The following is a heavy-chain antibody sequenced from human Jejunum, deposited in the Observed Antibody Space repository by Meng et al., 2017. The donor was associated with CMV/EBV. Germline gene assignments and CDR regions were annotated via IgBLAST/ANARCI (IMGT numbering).Heavy chain of an antibody. CDR3: ARDKGGSYQANWFDP. CDR1: GSLSSSYYY. V-gene: IGHV4-61*03. J-gene: IGHJ5*02. D-gene: IGHD1-26*01. Sequence: GSLSSSYYYCSWIRYPPWHGLELIVSIYYRGSTNYNPSLKSRVTISIDTSKNHFSLNLSSVTAADTAVYYCARDKGGSYQANWFDPWGQGTLVTVSS. CDR2: IYYRGST.